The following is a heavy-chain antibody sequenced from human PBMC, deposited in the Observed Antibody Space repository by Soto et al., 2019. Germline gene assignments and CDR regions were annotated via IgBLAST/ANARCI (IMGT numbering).Heavy chain of an antibody. CDR1: GGCFSGYY. CDR2: INHSGST. D-gene: IGHD6-6*01. J-gene: IGHJ6*02. Sequence: KTSETLSLTCAVYGGCFSGYYWSWIRQPPGKGLEWIGEINHSGSTNYNPSLKSRVTISVDTSKNQFSLKLSSVTAADTAVYYCARIAARPYYYYGMDVWGQGTTVTVSS. V-gene: IGHV4-34*01. CDR3: ARIAARPYYYYGMDV.